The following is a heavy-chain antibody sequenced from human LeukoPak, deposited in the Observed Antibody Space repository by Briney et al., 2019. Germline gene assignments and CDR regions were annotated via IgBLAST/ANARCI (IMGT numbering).Heavy chain of an antibody. D-gene: IGHD1-1*01. Sequence: GSLKLSCAAPGFTFSDYYMHWVRQAPGKGLVWVSSISRDGGTTFLADSVKGRFTISRDNDKNTLYLEMSSLRAEDTAVYYCVRDSRTGVDYWGQGTLVTVSS. CDR2: ISRDGGTT. CDR1: GFTFSDYY. J-gene: IGHJ4*02. V-gene: IGHV3-74*01. CDR3: VRDSRTGVDY.